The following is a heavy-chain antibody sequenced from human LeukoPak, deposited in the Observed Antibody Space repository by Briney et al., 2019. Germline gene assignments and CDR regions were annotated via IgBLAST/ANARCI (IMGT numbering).Heavy chain of an antibody. D-gene: IGHD1-1*01. Sequence: SETLSLTCTVSGGSINSYYWNWIRQPPGKALEWVGYIYSSGTTNYNPSLKSRVTISVDTSKNQFSLRLTSLTAADTAVYYCARGTRWSDYWGQGTLVTVSS. CDR2: IYSSGTT. J-gene: IGHJ4*02. CDR3: ARGTRWSDY. CDR1: GGSINSYY. V-gene: IGHV4-59*01.